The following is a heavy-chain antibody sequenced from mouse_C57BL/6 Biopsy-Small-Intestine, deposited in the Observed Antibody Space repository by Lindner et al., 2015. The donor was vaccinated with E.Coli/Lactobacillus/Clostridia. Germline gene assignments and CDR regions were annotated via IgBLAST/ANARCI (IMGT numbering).Heavy chain of an antibody. CDR1: GFTFTGYW. Sequence: VQLQESGADLMKPGASVKLSCKATGFTFTGYWIQWIKQRPGHGLEWIGEILPGSDNTNYNEKFKDKATFTADTSSKTASMQLTSLTTEDSAVYYCARYTNWDEAMDFWGQGTSITVSS. CDR3: ARYTNWDEAMDF. CDR2: ILPGSDNT. V-gene: IGHV1-9*01. J-gene: IGHJ4*01. D-gene: IGHD4-1*02.